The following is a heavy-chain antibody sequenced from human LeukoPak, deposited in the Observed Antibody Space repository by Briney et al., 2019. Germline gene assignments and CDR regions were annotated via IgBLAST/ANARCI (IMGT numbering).Heavy chain of an antibody. J-gene: IGHJ4*02. CDR2: IRSKSEGGTT. V-gene: IGHV3-15*01. Sequence: GGSLRLSCAASGFNFSNAWMSWVRQAPGKGLEWVGHIRSKSEGGTTDYAAPVKGRITISRDDSKNTLYLQMSSLKTEDTAVYYCATGGSILANWGQGTLVTVSS. CDR3: ATGGSILAN. CDR1: GFNFSNAW. D-gene: IGHD3-16*01.